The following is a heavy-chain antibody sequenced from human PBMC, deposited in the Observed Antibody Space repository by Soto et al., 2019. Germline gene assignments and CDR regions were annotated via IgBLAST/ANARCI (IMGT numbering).Heavy chain of an antibody. D-gene: IGHD2-21*02. CDR1: GFTFSTYA. CDR3: AGLSVTGGVDV. V-gene: IGHV3-48*03. CDR2: ISASGDTV. Sequence: EVQLLESGGGLVQPGGSQRLSCAASGFTFSTYAMSWVRQAAGKGLEWLSYISASGDTVDYIDSVRGRFTISRDNAKQSLFLQMSALRVEDTAVYYCAGLSVTGGVDVWGQGTTVTVSS. J-gene: IGHJ6*02.